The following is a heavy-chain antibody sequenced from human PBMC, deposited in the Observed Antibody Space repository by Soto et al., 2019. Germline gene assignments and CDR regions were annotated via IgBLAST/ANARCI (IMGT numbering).Heavy chain of an antibody. Sequence: QVQLVESGGGVVQPGRSLRLSCAASGFTFSSYAMHWVRQAPGKGLEWVAVVSYDGSNKYYADSVKGRFTISRDNSKNMLDLQMNSLRAEDTAVYYCAKDDGYYRLDYWGQGTLVTVSS. CDR1: GFTFSSYA. V-gene: IGHV3-30*18. D-gene: IGHD3-10*01. CDR3: AKDDGYYRLDY. J-gene: IGHJ4*02. CDR2: VSYDGSNK.